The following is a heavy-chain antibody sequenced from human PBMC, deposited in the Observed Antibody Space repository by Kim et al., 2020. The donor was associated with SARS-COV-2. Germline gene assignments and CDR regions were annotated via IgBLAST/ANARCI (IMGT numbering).Heavy chain of an antibody. V-gene: IGHV1-18*01. J-gene: IGHJ4*02. D-gene: IGHD6-19*01. CDR3: ARATPGYSSGWYDY. Sequence: AQKLQGRVTMTTDTSTSTAYMELRSLRSDDTAVYYCARATPGYSSGWYDYWGQGTLVTVSS.